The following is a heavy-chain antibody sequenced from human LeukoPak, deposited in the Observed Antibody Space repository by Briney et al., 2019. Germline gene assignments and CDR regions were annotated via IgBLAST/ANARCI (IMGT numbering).Heavy chain of an antibody. Sequence: GGPLRLSCAASGFTFSDYYMSWIRQAPGKGLEWVSYISSSGSTIYYADSVKGRFTISRDNAKNSLYLQMNSLRAEDTAVYYCATDDGLGSYIPFAFDIWGQGTMVTVSS. J-gene: IGHJ3*02. D-gene: IGHD3-10*01. CDR2: ISSSGSTI. V-gene: IGHV3-11*04. CDR3: ATDDGLGSYIPFAFDI. CDR1: GFTFSDYY.